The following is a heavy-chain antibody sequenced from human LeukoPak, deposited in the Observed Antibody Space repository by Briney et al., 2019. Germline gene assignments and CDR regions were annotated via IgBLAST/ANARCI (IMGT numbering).Heavy chain of an antibody. J-gene: IGHJ4*02. CDR1: GYTFTGYF. Sequence: ASVKVSCKASGYTFTGYFIHWVRQAPGQGLEWMGWINPNSRGTNYAQKFQGRVTMPRDTSISTAYMELSSLKSDDTAVYYCARGSSSSWSYLDYWGQGTLVTVSS. CDR3: ARGSSSSWSYLDY. V-gene: IGHV1-2*02. D-gene: IGHD6-13*01. CDR2: INPNSRGT.